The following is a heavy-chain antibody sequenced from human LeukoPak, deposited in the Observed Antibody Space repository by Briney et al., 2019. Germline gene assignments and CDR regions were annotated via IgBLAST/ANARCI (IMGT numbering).Heavy chain of an antibody. V-gene: IGHV4-34*01. D-gene: IGHD4-17*01. CDR2: INHSGST. CDR3: ASPNDYGDYAGFDY. CDR1: GGSLSGYY. J-gene: IGHJ4*02. Sequence: SETLSLTCAVYGGSLSGYYWSWIRQPPGKGLEWIGEINHSGSTNYNPSLKSRVTISVDTFKNQFSLKLSSVTAADTAVYYCASPNDYGDYAGFDYWGQGTLVTVSS.